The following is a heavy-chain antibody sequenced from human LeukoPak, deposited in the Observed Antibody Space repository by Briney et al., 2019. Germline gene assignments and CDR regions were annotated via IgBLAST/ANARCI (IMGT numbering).Heavy chain of an antibody. CDR2: INHSGST. Sequence: SETLSLTCAVYGGSFSGYYWSWIRQPPGKGLEWIGEINHSGSTNYNPSLKSRVTISVDTSKNQFSLKLSSVTAADTAVYYCARRHTIFGVVIKYYFDYWGQGTLVTVSS. J-gene: IGHJ4*02. CDR3: ARRHTIFGVVIKYYFDY. V-gene: IGHV4-34*01. D-gene: IGHD3-3*01. CDR1: GGSFSGYY.